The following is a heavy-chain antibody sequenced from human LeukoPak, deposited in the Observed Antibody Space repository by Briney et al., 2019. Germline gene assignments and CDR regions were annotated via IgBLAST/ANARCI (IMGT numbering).Heavy chain of an antibody. V-gene: IGHV3-21*01. D-gene: IGHD2-2*01. CDR1: GFTFSSYS. Sequence: PGGSLRLSCAASGFTFSSYSMNWVRQAPGKGLEWVSSISSSSSYIYYADSVKGRFTISRDNAKNSLYLQMNSLRAEDTAVYYCARDLLGYSSSTSCYRDYWGQGTLVTVSS. CDR2: ISSSSSYI. J-gene: IGHJ4*02. CDR3: ARDLLGYSSSTSCYRDY.